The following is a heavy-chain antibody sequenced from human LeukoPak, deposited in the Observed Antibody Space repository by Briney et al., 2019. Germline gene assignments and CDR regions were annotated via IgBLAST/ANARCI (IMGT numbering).Heavy chain of an antibody. J-gene: IGHJ4*02. D-gene: IGHD6-19*01. CDR2: ISGSGGST. CDR3: AKDHRMQWLALGLFDY. CDR1: GFTFSSYA. Sequence: GGSLRLSCAASGFTFSSYAMSWVRQAPGKGLEWVSAISGSGGSTYYADSVKGRFTISRDNSKNTLYLQMNSLRAEDTAVYYCAKDHRMQWLALGLFDYWGQGTLVTVPS. V-gene: IGHV3-23*01.